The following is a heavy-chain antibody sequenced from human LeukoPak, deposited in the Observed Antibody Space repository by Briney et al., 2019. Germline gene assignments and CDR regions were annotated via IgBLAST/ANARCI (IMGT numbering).Heavy chain of an antibody. D-gene: IGHD3-10*01. V-gene: IGHV4-4*02. CDR2: IYHSGST. Sequence: SETLSLTCAVSGGSISSSNWWSWVRQPPGKGLEWIGEIYHSGSTNYNPSLKSRVTISVDTSKNQFSLKLSSVTAADTAVYYCARDYYGSGSSNWFDPWGQGTLVTVSS. CDR3: ARDYYGSGSSNWFDP. J-gene: IGHJ5*02. CDR1: GGSISSSNW.